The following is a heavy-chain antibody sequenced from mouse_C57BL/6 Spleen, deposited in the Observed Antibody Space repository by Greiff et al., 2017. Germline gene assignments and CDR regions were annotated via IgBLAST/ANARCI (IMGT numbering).Heavy chain of an antibody. J-gene: IGHJ2*01. D-gene: IGHD1-1*01. CDR2: IDPSDSYT. CDR3: SRECITTGVATRAYYCY. CDR1: GYTFTSYW. Sequence: VKLQQPGAELVKPGASVKLSCKASGYTFTSYWMQWVKQRPGQGLEWIGEIDPSDSYTNYTQKLKGKDTLTVETSSSTAYMQLSSLTSEDSAIYYWSRECITTGVATRAYYCYWGQGTTLTVSS. V-gene: IGHV1-50*01.